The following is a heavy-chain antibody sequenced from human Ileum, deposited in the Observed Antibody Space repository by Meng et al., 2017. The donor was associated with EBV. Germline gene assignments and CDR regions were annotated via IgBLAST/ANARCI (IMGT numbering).Heavy chain of an antibody. Sequence: PPPRELGPGLVTPSAHLSLTCTVSGGSISTSSYFWGWNRQTPGKGLEWIGSIHYNGGTAYNPSLQSRVTMSVDTSKNQFSLRLTSVTAADTAVYYCAKEQDDGDRGIHRIDSWGQGTLVTVSS. CDR2: IHYNGGT. J-gene: IGHJ5*01. D-gene: IGHD5-18*01. CDR1: GGSISTSSYF. CDR3: AKEQDDGDRGIHRIDS. V-gene: IGHV4-39*07.